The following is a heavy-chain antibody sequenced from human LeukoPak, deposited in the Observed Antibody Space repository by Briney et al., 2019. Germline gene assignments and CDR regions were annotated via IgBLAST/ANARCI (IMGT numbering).Heavy chain of an antibody. D-gene: IGHD2-15*01. Sequence: ASVKVSCKASGYTFTSYYMHWVRQAPGQGLEWMGIINPSGGSTSYAQKFQGRVTMTRDTSTSTVYMELSSRRSEDTAVYYCAMAAVGYCSGGSCFNWFDPWGQGTLVTVSS. CDR1: GYTFTSYY. CDR3: AMAAVGYCSGGSCFNWFDP. V-gene: IGHV1-46*01. J-gene: IGHJ5*02. CDR2: INPSGGST.